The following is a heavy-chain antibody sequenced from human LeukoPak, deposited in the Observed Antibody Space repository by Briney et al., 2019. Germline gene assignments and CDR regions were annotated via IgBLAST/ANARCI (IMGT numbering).Heavy chain of an antibody. Sequence: GASVKVSCKATGYKFTKFYMHWVRQAPGQGLEWMGIINPRDISASYAQKFQGRVTMTRDMSTNTVYMELSSLRSEDTALYYCARGGSSVYDTLRYWGQGTLVTVSS. V-gene: IGHV1-46*01. D-gene: IGHD5/OR15-5a*01. CDR1: GYKFTKFY. CDR3: ARGGSSVYDTLRY. J-gene: IGHJ4*02. CDR2: INPRDISA.